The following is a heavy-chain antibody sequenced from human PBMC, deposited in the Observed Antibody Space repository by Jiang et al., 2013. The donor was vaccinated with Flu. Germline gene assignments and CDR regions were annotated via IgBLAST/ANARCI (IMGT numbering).Heavy chain of an antibody. D-gene: IGHD2-2*02. Sequence: TCTVSGGSISGHYWSWIRQPPGKGLEWIGYIYNSGTTNYNPSLKSRVTISADTSKKQFSLKLSSVSAADTAIYYCARAPYMARFDYWGQGTLVTVSS. CDR3: ARAPYMARFDY. CDR1: GGSISGHY. V-gene: IGHV4-59*11. CDR2: IYNSGTT. J-gene: IGHJ4*02.